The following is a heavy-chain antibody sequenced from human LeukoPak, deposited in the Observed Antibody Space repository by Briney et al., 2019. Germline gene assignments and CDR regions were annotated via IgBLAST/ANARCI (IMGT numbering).Heavy chain of an antibody. J-gene: IGHJ6*02. V-gene: IGHV4-59*08. Sequence: PSETLSLTCTVSGGSISSYYWSWIRQPPGKGLEWIGYIYYSGSTNYNPSLKSRVTISVDTSKNQFSLKLSSVTAADTAVYYCARHQAVYYYYGMDVWGQGTTVTVSS. D-gene: IGHD4-17*01. CDR2: IYYSGST. CDR1: GGSISSYY. CDR3: ARHQAVYYYYGMDV.